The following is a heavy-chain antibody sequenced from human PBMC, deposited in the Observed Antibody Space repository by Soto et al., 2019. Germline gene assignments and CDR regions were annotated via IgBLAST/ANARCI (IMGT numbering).Heavy chain of an antibody. D-gene: IGHD2-8*01. CDR2: VSGYNGDT. V-gene: IGHV1-18*01. J-gene: IGHJ6*02. CDR3: AKNGQPPYYYYGMDV. Sequence: ASVKVSCKASGYTFSRYGISWVRQAPGQGLEWMGWVSGYNGDTKYAQKVQGRVTMTIDTSTYTAYMGLRSLTSDDTAKYYCAKNGQPPYYYYGMDVWGQGTTVTVSS. CDR1: GYTFSRYG.